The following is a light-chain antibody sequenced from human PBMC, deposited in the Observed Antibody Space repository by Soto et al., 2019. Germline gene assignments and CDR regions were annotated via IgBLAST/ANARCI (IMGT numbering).Light chain of an antibody. CDR2: GAS. J-gene: IGKJ1*01. CDR3: QQYGSSRT. CDR1: QRVSSSY. V-gene: IGKV3-20*01. Sequence: EIVLTQSPGTLSLSPGERATLSCRASQRVSSSYLAWYQQKPGQAPRLLIYGASSRATGIPDRFSGSGSGTDFTLTISRLEPEDFAVYYWQQYGSSRTFGQGTKVEIK.